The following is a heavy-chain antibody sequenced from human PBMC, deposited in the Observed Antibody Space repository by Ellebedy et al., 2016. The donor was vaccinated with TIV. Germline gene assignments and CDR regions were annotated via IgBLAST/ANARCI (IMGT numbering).Heavy chain of an antibody. J-gene: IGHJ4*02. CDR3: TRVPLGVVPAATIDY. V-gene: IGHV3-49*03. D-gene: IGHD2-2*01. CDR1: GFTFGDYA. Sequence: GESLKISCTASGFTFGDYAMSWFRQAPGKGLEWVGFIRSKAYGGTTEYAASVKGRFTISRDDSKSIAYLQMNSLKTEDTAVYYCTRVPLGVVPAATIDYWGQGTLVTVSS. CDR2: IRSKAYGGTT.